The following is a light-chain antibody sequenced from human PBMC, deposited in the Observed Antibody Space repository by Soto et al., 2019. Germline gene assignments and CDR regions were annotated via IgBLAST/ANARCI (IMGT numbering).Light chain of an antibody. CDR1: QSISSW. J-gene: IGKJ4*01. V-gene: IGKV1-5*03. CDR2: KAS. Sequence: DIQMTQSPSTLSASVGDRVTITCRSSQSISSWLAGYQQKPGKAPKLLIYKASSLESGVPSRYSGSGSGTEFTLTISSLQPDDFATYYCQQYNSYSLTFGGGTKVEIK. CDR3: QQYNSYSLT.